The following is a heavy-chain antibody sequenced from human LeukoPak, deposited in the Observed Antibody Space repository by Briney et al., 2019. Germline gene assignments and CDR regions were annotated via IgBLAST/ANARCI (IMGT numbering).Heavy chain of an antibody. J-gene: IGHJ5*02. V-gene: IGHV4-39*01. CDR2: LYHSGRT. D-gene: IGHD6-13*01. CDR3: ARQDVVAAATMSLLRHWFDP. CDR1: GGSITSSSYY. Sequence: SETLSLTCSISGGSITSSSYYWSWLRQSPGKGLEWIVSLYHSGRTYHNPSLKSRVTISVDTSKNQFSLKLSSVTAADTAVYYCARQDVVAAATMSLLRHWFDPWGQGTLVTVSS.